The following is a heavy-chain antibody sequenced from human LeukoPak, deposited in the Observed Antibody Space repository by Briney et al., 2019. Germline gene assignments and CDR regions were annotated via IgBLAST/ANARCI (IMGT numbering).Heavy chain of an antibody. D-gene: IGHD6-19*01. J-gene: IGHJ4*02. CDR3: AKDIAVAPDY. Sequence: GGSLRLSCAASGFIFSNYWMTWVRQAPGKGLEWVANIKEDGSKKYHVDSVKGRLTISRDNAKNTLYLQMNSLRAEDTAVYYCAKDIAVAPDYWGQGTLVTVSS. CDR2: IKEDGSKK. CDR1: GFIFSNYW. V-gene: IGHV3-7*03.